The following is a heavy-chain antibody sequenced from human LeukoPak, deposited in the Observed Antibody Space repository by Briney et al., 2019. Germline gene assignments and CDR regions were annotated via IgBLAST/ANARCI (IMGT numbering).Heavy chain of an antibody. CDR1: GYTFTSYG. V-gene: IGHV1-18*01. D-gene: IGHD3-10*01. CDR3: ARGRLWFGELLFY. J-gene: IGHJ4*02. Sequence: ASVKVSCKASGYTFTSYGISWVRQAPGQGLEWMGWISAYNGNTNYAQKFQGRVTMTRNTSISTAYMELSSLRSEDTAVYYCARGRLWFGELLFYWGQGTLVTVSS. CDR2: ISAYNGNT.